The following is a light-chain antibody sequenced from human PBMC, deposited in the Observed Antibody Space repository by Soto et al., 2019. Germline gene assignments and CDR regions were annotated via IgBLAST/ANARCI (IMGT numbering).Light chain of an antibody. Sequence: EIVMTQSPATLSVSPGERATLSCRASESVSSNLAWYQQKYGQAPRLLIYGVSTRATGIPARFSGSGSGTGFTLTISSLQSEDFAVYYCQQYNKWYTFGQGTKVDIK. V-gene: IGKV3-15*01. CDR1: ESVSSN. J-gene: IGKJ2*01. CDR2: GVS. CDR3: QQYNKWYT.